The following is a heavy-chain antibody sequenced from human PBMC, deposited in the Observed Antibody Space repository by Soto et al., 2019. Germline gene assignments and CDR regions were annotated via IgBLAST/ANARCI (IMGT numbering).Heavy chain of an antibody. CDR2: ISSSSSTI. Sequence: PGGSLRLSCAASGFTFSSYSMNWVRQAPGKGLEWVSYISSSSSTIYYADSVKGRFTISRDNAKNSLYLQMNSLRDEDTDVYYCARDPPCGLGCLGYNWFDPCGQGTLVTVAS. CDR3: ARDPPCGLGCLGYNWFDP. V-gene: IGHV3-48*02. J-gene: IGHJ5*02. D-gene: IGHD2-21*02. CDR1: GFTFSSYS.